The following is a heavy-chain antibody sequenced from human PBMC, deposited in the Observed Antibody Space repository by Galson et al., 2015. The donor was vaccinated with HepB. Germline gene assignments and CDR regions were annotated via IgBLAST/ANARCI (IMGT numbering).Heavy chain of an antibody. V-gene: IGHV3-30*02. J-gene: IGHJ4*02. Sequence: SLRLSCAASGFTFSSYGMHWVRQAPGKGLEWVAFIRYDGSNKYYADSVKGRFTISRDNSKNTLYLQMNSLRAEDTAVYYCAKLSWGDSSGWRPSQKYYFDYWGQGTLVTVSS. CDR2: IRYDGSNK. D-gene: IGHD6-19*01. CDR3: AKLSWGDSSGWRPSQKYYFDY. CDR1: GFTFSSYG.